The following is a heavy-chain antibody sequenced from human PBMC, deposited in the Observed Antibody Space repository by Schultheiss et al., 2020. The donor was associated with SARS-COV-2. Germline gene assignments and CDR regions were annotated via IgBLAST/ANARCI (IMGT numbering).Heavy chain of an antibody. D-gene: IGHD4-17*01. J-gene: IGHJ6*02. CDR2: ISYDGSNK. Sequence: GGSLRLSCAASGFTFSSYGMHWVRQAPGKGLEWVAVISYDGSNKYYADSVKGRFTISRDNSKDTLYLQMNSLRAKDTAVYYCASAHPYGDYGDYYYGMDVWGQGTTVTVSS. V-gene: IGHV3-30*03. CDR3: ASAHPYGDYGDYYYGMDV. CDR1: GFTFSSYG.